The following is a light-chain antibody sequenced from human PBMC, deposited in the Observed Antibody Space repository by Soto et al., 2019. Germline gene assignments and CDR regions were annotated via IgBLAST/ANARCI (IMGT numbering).Light chain of an antibody. CDR3: CSFTSITTYV. V-gene: IGLV2-14*01. CDR2: EVS. Sequence: HSALTXPASVSGSLGQSVTISCTGTSSDVGAYNYVSWYQQQPGKAPKLMISEVSNRPSGVSNRFSGPKSGNTASLIISGLQAEDEADYYCCSFTSITTYVFGTGTKVTVL. CDR1: SSDVGAYNY. J-gene: IGLJ1*01.